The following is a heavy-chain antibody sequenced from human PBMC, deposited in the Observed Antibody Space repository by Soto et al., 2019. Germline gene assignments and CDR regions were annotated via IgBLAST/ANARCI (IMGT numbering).Heavy chain of an antibody. V-gene: IGHV4-4*02. CDR1: GGSISSSNW. J-gene: IGHJ4*02. CDR2: INHSGST. CDR3: ARRRYYGSGSYYKPFGY. D-gene: IGHD3-10*01. Sequence: ATLSLTCAVSGGSISSSNWWRWVRQPTGKGLEGIGEINHSGSTNYNPSLKSRVTISVDTSKNQFSLKLSSVTAADTAVYYFARRRYYGSGSYYKPFGYWGQGTLFTVSS.